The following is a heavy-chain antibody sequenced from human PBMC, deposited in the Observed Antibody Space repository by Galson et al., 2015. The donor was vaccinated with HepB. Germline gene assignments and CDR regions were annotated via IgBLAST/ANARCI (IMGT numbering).Heavy chain of an antibody. CDR2: INPYNGNT. CDR3: ARVGWLQPLFDY. CDR1: GYTSTSYG. V-gene: IGHV1-18*01. J-gene: IGHJ4*02. D-gene: IGHD5-24*01. Sequence: SVKVSCKASGYTSTSYGISWVRQAPGQGLEWMGWINPYNGNTNYAQKLQGRVTMTTDTSTSTVYMELRSLRSDDTAVYYCARVGWLQPLFDYWGQGTLVTVSS.